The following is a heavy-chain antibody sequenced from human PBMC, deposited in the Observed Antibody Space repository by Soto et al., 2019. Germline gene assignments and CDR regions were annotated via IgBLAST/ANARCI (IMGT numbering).Heavy chain of an antibody. CDR3: ARGIYSTSSFFDS. D-gene: IGHD6-6*01. V-gene: IGHV4-30-4*01. J-gene: IGHJ4*02. Sequence: QVQLQESGPGLVKPSQTLSLTCTVSGDSISTADYYWNWIRQPPGKGLEWIGYIYYSGNTYYIPSLKSRVTISVDTSKNQISLKLNSVTAVDTAVYYCARGIYSTSSFFDSWGQGTLVTVSS. CDR2: IYYSGNT. CDR1: GDSISTADYY.